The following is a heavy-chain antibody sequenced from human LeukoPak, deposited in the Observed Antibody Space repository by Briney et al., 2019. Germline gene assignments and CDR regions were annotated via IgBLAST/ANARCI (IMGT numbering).Heavy chain of an antibody. J-gene: IGHJ6*02. V-gene: IGHV3-53*01. CDR3: ATHIAGGSRWLQLPYFYYGLDV. CDR1: GFTVSNNF. Sequence: GGSLRLSCAASGFTVSNNFMSWVRQSPGKGLEWLSVIYIAGTTYYADSVKGRFTISRDSSKNTLYLQMNSLRAEDTAVYYCATHIAGGSRWLQLPYFYYGLDVWGQGTTVAVSS. D-gene: IGHD5-24*01. CDR2: IYIAGTT.